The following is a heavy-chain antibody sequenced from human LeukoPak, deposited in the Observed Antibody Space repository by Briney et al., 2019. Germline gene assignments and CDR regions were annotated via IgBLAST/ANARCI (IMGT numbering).Heavy chain of an antibody. CDR3: ARSLRHGYCGGGICYFFDY. V-gene: IGHV4-39*01. J-gene: IGHJ4*02. Sequence: SETLSLTCTVSGDSISSGTYYWGWIRQPPGKGLEWIGTIYYSGSTFYNPSLKSRVTISVDTSKNQFSLKLSSVTAADTAVYYCARSLRHGYCGGGICYFFDYWGQGTLVTVSS. CDR1: GDSISSGTYY. D-gene: IGHD2-15*01. CDR2: IYYSGST.